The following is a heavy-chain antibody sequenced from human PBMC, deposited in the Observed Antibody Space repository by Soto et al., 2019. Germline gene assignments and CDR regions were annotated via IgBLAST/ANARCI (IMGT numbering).Heavy chain of an antibody. D-gene: IGHD2-15*01. CDR2: ISAYNGNT. Sequence: ASLKVYCKASGYSFTRYVIGRVRQAPGQGLEWMGWISAYNGNTNYAQKLQGRVTMTTDTSTSTAYMELRSLRSDDTAVYYCARLTTHCSGGSCYPNWFDPWGQGTLVTVSS. CDR3: ARLTTHCSGGSCYPNWFDP. V-gene: IGHV1-18*04. CDR1: GYSFTRYV. J-gene: IGHJ5*02.